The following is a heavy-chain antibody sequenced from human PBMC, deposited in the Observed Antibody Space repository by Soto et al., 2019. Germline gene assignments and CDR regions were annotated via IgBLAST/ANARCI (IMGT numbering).Heavy chain of an antibody. CDR3: ARDRGFGYFDY. CDR2: IYYSGST. J-gene: IGHJ4*02. CDR1: GGSISSYY. V-gene: IGHV4-59*01. Sequence: SETLSLTCTVSGGSISSYYWSWIRQPPGKGLEWIGYIYYSGSTNYNPSLKSRVTISVDTSKNQFSLKLSSVTAADTAVYYCARDRGFGYFDYWGQGTLVTVSS. D-gene: IGHD3-16*01.